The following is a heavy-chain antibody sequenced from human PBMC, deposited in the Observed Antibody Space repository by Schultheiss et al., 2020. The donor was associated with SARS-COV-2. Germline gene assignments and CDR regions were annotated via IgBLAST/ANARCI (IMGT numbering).Heavy chain of an antibody. J-gene: IGHJ5*02. CDR3: ALIAVAGPTAPNWFDP. Sequence: GSLRLSCTVSGGSISSYYWSWIRQPPGKGLEWIGYIYYSGSTCYNPSLKSRVTISVDTSKNQFSLKLSSVTAADTAVYYCALIAVAGPTAPNWFDPWGQGTLVTVAS. CDR1: GGSISSYY. V-gene: IGHV4-59*04. D-gene: IGHD6-19*01. CDR2: IYYSGST.